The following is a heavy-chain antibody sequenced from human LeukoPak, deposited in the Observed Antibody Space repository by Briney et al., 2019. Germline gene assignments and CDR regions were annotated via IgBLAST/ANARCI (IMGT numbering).Heavy chain of an antibody. CDR3: ARTYYYDSSGYERSHFDY. Sequence: GGSLRLSCAASGFTFSDYYMSWIRQAPGKGLEWVSYISSSSSYTNYADSVMGRFTISRDNAKNSLYLQMNSLRAEDTAVYYCARTYYYDSSGYERSHFDYWGQGTLVTVSS. V-gene: IGHV3-11*06. J-gene: IGHJ4*02. D-gene: IGHD3-22*01. CDR2: ISSSSSYT. CDR1: GFTFSDYY.